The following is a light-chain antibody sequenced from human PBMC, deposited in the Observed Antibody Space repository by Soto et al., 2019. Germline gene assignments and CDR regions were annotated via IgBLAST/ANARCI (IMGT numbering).Light chain of an antibody. V-gene: IGLV1-40*01. CDR3: QSYDSNLSGDYV. Sequence: QLVLTQPPSVSGAPGQRVTISCTGSSSNIGAGYDVHWYQQLPGTAPKLLIYDNTNRPSGVPDRFSGSKSGTSASLAITGLQAEDEADYYCQSYDSNLSGDYVFGSGTKLPS. CDR1: SSNIGAGYD. J-gene: IGLJ1*01. CDR2: DNT.